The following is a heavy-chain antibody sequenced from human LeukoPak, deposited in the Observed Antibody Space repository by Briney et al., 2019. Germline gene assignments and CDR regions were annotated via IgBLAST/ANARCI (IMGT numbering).Heavy chain of an antibody. Sequence: GGSLRLSCAGSGFIFSNAWMSWVRQAPGKGLEWVGRIKSNVDGGKADYAAPVKDRFFISRDDSRNTLYLQLNSLKIEDTAVYYCTTLGYCTSTRCYATDGGALDIWGQGAMVTVS. CDR1: GFIFSNAW. D-gene: IGHD2-2*01. V-gene: IGHV3-15*01. J-gene: IGHJ3*02. CDR2: IKSNVDGGKA. CDR3: TTLGYCTSTRCYATDGGALDI.